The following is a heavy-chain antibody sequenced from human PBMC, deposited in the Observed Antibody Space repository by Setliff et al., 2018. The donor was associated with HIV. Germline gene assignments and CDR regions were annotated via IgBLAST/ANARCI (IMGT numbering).Heavy chain of an antibody. CDR1: GFTFSSYT. Sequence: GGSLRLSCAASGFTFSSYTMSWVRQAPGKGLEWVSTISGSGGSTYYADSVKGRFTISRDNSKNTLYLQMNSLRAEDTAVYYCAKDPRGYNWNCGWFDPWGQGTLVTVSS. V-gene: IGHV3-23*01. CDR3: AKDPRGYNWNCGWFDP. D-gene: IGHD1-1*01. CDR2: ISGSGGST. J-gene: IGHJ5*02.